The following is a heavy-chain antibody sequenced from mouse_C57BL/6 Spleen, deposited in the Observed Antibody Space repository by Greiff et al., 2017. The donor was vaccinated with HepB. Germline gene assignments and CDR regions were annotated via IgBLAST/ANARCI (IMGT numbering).Heavy chain of an antibody. J-gene: IGHJ4*01. D-gene: IGHD1-1*01. V-gene: IGHV1-80*01. CDR2: IYPGDGDT. CDR3: AREIYGSSHYAMDY. Sequence: VQLQQSGAELVKPGASVKISCKASGYAFSSYWMNWVKQRPGKGLEWIGQIYPGDGDTNYNGKFKGKATLTADKSSSTAYMQLSSLTSEDSAVYFCAREIYGSSHYAMDYWGQGTSVTVSS. CDR1: GYAFSSYW.